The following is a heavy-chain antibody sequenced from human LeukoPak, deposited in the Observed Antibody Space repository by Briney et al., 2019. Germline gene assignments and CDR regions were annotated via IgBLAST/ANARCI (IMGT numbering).Heavy chain of an antibody. CDR1: GGSISSSNW. Sequence: SETLSLTCAVSGGSISSSNWWSWVRQPPGKGLAWIGEIYHSGSTNYNPSLKSRVTISVDKSKNQFSLKLSSVTAADTAVYYCARSVYDSSGPLGYYFDYWGQGTLVTVSS. J-gene: IGHJ4*02. V-gene: IGHV4-4*02. D-gene: IGHD3-22*01. CDR3: ARSVYDSSGPLGYYFDY. CDR2: IYHSGST.